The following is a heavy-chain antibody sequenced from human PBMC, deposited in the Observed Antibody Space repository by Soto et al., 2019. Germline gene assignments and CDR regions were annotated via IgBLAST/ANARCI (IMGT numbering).Heavy chain of an antibody. D-gene: IGHD1-26*01. Sequence: GWSLRLSCAASGFTFSSYAMSWVRQAPGKGLEWVSSISGGVGSTYYADSVKGRFTISRDNSKNTLYLQMNSLRAEDTAVYYCARSGSYSWLPYWGQGTLVTVSS. CDR1: GFTFSSYA. V-gene: IGHV3-23*01. CDR2: ISGGVGST. CDR3: ARSGSYSWLPY. J-gene: IGHJ4*02.